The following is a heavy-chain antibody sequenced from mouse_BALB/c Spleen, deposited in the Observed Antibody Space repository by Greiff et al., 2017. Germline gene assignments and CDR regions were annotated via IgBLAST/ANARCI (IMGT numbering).Heavy chain of an antibody. Sequence: EVKLVESGGGLVKPGGSLKLSCAASGFTFSSYAMSWVRQTPEKRLEWVATISSGGSYTYYPDSVKGRFTISRDNAKNTLYLQMSSLRSEDTAMYYCARELNWDGTGFFDYWGQGTTLTVSS. V-gene: IGHV5-9-3*01. CDR3: ARELNWDGTGFFDY. CDR2: ISSGGSYT. J-gene: IGHJ2*01. D-gene: IGHD4-1*01. CDR1: GFTFSSYA.